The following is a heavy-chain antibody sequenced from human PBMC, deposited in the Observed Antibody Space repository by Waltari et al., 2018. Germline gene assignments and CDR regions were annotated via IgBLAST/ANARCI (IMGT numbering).Heavy chain of an antibody. J-gene: IGHJ4*02. V-gene: IGHV3-72*01. CDR2: SRNKANSYTT. CDR1: GFRCRGYY. CDR3: ARSESSGYHVFEY. D-gene: IGHD3-22*01. Sequence: EVQLVESGGGLVQPGGALRLSCAAAGFRCRGYYMAWVRLAPGKGLEWVGRSRNKANSYTTEYAASVKGRFTISRDDSKNSVYLQMNSLKSEDTAVYYCARSESSGYHVFEYWGQGTLVTVSS.